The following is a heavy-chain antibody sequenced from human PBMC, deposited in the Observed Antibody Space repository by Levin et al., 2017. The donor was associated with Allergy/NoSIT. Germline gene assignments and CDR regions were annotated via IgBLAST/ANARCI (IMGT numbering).Heavy chain of an antibody. D-gene: IGHD2-2*01. CDR1: GFSFSYFG. CDR2: IWYDGSKI. Sequence: GGSLRLSCAASGFSFSYFGMHWVRQAPGKGLEWVAVIWYDGSKIDYADSVKGRLTISRDNSKNTLDLQMTSLRGEDTAVYDCARGGLPSTGRRYLDLWGRGTLVTVSS. CDR3: ARGGLPSTGRRYLDL. J-gene: IGHJ2*01. V-gene: IGHV3-33*01.